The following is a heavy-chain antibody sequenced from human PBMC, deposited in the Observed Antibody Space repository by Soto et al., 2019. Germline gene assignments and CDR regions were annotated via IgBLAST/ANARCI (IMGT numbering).Heavy chain of an antibody. CDR3: ARAGTYSSSSERNYYYYGMDV. J-gene: IGHJ6*02. V-gene: IGHV3-74*01. Sequence: HPGGSLRLSCAASGFTFSSYWMHWVRQAPGKGLVWVSRINSDGSSTSYADSVKGRFTISRDNAKNTLYLQMNSLRAEDTAVYYCARAGTYSSSSERNYYYYGMDVWGQGTTVTVSS. CDR2: INSDGSST. D-gene: IGHD6-6*01. CDR1: GFTFSSYW.